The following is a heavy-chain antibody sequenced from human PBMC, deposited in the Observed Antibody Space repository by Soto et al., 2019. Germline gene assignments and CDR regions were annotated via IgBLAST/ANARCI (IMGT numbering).Heavy chain of an antibody. CDR3: ARQKQQLRFRPFDP. V-gene: IGHV4-39*01. CDR2: IYYSGST. Sequence: KTSETLSLTCTVSGGSISSSSYYWGWIRQPPGKGLEWIGSIYYSGSTYYNPSLKSRVTISVDTSKNQFSLKLSSVTAADTAVYYCARQKQQLRFRPFDPWGQGTLVTVS. CDR1: GGSISSSSYY. J-gene: IGHJ5*02. D-gene: IGHD6-13*01.